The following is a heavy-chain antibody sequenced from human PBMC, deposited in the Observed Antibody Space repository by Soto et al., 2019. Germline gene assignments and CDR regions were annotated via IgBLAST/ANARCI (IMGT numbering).Heavy chain of an antibody. CDR2: MNPSSGDT. V-gene: IGHV1-8*01. CDR3: ARIPPNCISTNCHFEF. Sequence: GASVKVSWKASGYTFTSYDINWVRQATGQGLEWMGWMNPSSGDTGFAQKFQGRVTMTRDTSISTAYMELSSLQSEDTAVYYCARIPPNCISTNCHFEFWGQGTLVTVSS. CDR1: GYTFTSYD. J-gene: IGHJ4*01. D-gene: IGHD2-2*01.